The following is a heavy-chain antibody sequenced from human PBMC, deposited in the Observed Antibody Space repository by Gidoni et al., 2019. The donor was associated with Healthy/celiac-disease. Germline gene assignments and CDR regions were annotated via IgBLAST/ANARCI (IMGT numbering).Heavy chain of an antibody. J-gene: IGHJ1*01. V-gene: IGHV3-48*01. CDR2: ISSSSSTI. D-gene: IGHD2-21*02. Sequence: EVQLVESGGGLVQPGGSLSLSCAASGFTFSSYSMNWVRQAPGKGLEWVSYISSSSSTIYYADSVKGRFTISRDNAKNSLYLQMNSLRAEDTAVYYCARDGAYCGGDCYPSHWGQGTLVTVSS. CDR1: GFTFSSYS. CDR3: ARDGAYCGGDCYPSH.